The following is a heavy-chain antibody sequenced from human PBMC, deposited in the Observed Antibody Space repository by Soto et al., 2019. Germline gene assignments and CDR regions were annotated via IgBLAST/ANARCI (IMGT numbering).Heavy chain of an antibody. CDR2: IYYSGST. Sequence: SETLSLTCTVSGGSISSYYWSWIRQPPGKGLEWIGYIYYSGSTNYNPSLKSRVTISVDTSKNQFSLKLSSVTAADTAVYYCARRPHSGYDDYYFDYWGQGTLVTVSS. CDR3: ARRPHSGYDDYYFDY. V-gene: IGHV4-59*08. J-gene: IGHJ4*02. CDR1: GGSISSYY. D-gene: IGHD5-12*01.